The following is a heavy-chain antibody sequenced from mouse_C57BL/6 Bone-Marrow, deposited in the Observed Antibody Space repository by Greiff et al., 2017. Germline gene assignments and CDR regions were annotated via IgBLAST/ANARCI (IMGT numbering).Heavy chain of an antibody. D-gene: IGHD1-1*01. CDR3: TTFITTVVADY. J-gene: IGHJ2*01. CDR2: IDPENGDT. CDR1: GFNIKDDY. V-gene: IGHV14-4*01. Sequence: VQLQQSGAELVRPGASVKLSCTASGFNIKDDYMHWVKQRPEQGLEWIGWIDPENGDTEYGSKFQGKATITADTSSNTAYLQLSSLPSEDTAVYHCTTFITTVVADYWGQGTTLTVSS.